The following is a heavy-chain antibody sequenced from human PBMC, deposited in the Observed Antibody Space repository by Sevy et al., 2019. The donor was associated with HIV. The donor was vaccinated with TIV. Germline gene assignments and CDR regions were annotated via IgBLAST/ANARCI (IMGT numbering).Heavy chain of an antibody. CDR1: GFTFSSYS. CDR3: VREGEYCSSTSCFYYYYYYGMDV. J-gene: IGHJ6*02. D-gene: IGHD2-2*01. CDR2: ISSSSSYI. V-gene: IGHV3-21*01. Sequence: GGSLRLSCAASGFTFSSYSMNWVRQAPGKGLEWVSSISSSSSYIYYADSVKGRFTISRDNAKNSLYLQMNSLRAEDTAVYYCVREGEYCSSTSCFYYYYYYGMDVWGQGTTVTVSS.